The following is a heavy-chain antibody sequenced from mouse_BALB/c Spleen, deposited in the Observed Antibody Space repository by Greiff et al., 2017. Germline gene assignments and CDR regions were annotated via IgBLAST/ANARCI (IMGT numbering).Heavy chain of an antibody. J-gene: IGHJ3*01. CDR2: INPSNGGT. V-gene: IGHV1S81*02. CDR1: GFTFTSYY. Sequence: VQLQQSGAELVKPGASVKLSCTASGFTFTSYYMYWVKQRPGQGLEWIGEINPSNGGTNCNEKFKSKATLTVDKSSSTAYMQLSSLTSEDTSVYYGTRSCYEGGSSWFAYWGQGTLVTVSA. CDR3: TRSCYEGGSSWFAY. D-gene: IGHD1-1*01.